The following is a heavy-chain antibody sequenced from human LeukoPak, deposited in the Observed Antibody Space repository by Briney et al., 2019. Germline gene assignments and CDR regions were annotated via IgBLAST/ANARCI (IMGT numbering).Heavy chain of an antibody. V-gene: IGHV4-59*01. J-gene: IGHJ3*02. CDR2: IYYSGST. CDR1: GGSISSYY. CDR3: ARDSAEYSSSPDAFDI. Sequence: SETLSLTCTVSGGSISSYYWSGIRQPPGKGLEWVGYIYYSGSTNYNPSLKSRVTISVDTSKNQFSLKLSSVTAADTAVYYCARDSAEYSSSPDAFDIWGQGTMVTVSS. D-gene: IGHD6-6*01.